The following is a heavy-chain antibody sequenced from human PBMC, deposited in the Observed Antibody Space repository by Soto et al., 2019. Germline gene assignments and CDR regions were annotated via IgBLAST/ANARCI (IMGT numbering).Heavy chain of an antibody. CDR1: GYTFTSYA. CDR2: INAGNGNT. CDR3: ARPIAVAGPQMYYYYYYGMDV. Sequence: ASVKVSCKASGYTFTSYAMHWVRQAPGQRLEWMGWINAGNGNTKYSQKFQGRVTITRDTSASTAYMELSSLRSEDTAVYYCARPIAVAGPQMYYYYYYGMDVWGQGTTVTVSS. J-gene: IGHJ6*02. D-gene: IGHD6-19*01. V-gene: IGHV1-3*01.